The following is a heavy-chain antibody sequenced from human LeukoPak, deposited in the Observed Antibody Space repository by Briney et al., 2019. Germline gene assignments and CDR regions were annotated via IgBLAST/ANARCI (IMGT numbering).Heavy chain of an antibody. CDR1: GYSFTSYW. J-gene: IGHJ4*02. Sequence: GESLKISCKGSGYSFTSYWIGWVRQMPGKGLEWMGRIDPSDSYTNYSPSFQGHVTISADKSISTAYLQWSSLKASDTAMYYCARHPSGSYYQFDYWGQGTLVTVSS. CDR3: ARHPSGSYYQFDY. D-gene: IGHD1-26*01. V-gene: IGHV5-10-1*01. CDR2: IDPSDSYT.